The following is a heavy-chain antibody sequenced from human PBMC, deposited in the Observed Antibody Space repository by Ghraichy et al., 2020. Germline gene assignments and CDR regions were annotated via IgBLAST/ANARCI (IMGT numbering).Heavy chain of an antibody. V-gene: IGHV5-51*01. CDR2: IYPGDSDT. CDR3: ARLGYCYDGVCSQFDS. D-gene: IGHD2-8*01. CDR1: GYSFRYSW. Sequence: GESLNISCQGSGYSFRYSWIGWVRQMPGKGLEWMGIIYPGDSDTRYSPSFQGQVTISADKSISTAYLQWSSLKASDTAMYYCARLGYCYDGVCSQFDSWGQGTLVTCSS. J-gene: IGHJ4*02.